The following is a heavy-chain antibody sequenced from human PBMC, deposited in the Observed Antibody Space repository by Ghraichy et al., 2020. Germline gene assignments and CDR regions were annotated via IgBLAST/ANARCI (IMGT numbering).Heavy chain of an antibody. CDR2: ISGSGGST. CDR3: AKVCLALGKQQLVDPKYYFDY. V-gene: IGHV3-23*01. Sequence: GGSLRLSCAASGFTFSSYAMSWVRQAPGKGLEWVSAISGSGGSTYYADSVKGRFTISRDNSKNTLYLQMNSLRAEDTAVYYCAKVCLALGKQQLVDPKYYFDYWGQGTLVTVSS. J-gene: IGHJ4*02. CDR1: GFTFSSYA. D-gene: IGHD6-13*01.